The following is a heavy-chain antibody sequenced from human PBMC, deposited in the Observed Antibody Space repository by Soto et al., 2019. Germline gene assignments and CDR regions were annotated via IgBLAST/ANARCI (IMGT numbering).Heavy chain of an antibody. CDR2: IYYSGST. CDR3: ARIAVGAVAGKSAFDI. CDR1: GGSISSYY. J-gene: IGHJ3*02. Sequence: QVQLQESGPGLVKPSETLSLTCTVSGGSISSYYWSWIRQPPGKGLEWIGYIYYSGSTNYNPYLKSRVTISVDTSKNQFSLKLSSVTAADTAVYYCARIAVGAVAGKSAFDIWGQGTMVTVSS. D-gene: IGHD6-19*01. V-gene: IGHV4-59*01.